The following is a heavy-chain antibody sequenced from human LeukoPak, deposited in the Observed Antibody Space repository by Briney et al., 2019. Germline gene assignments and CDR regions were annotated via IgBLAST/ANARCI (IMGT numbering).Heavy chain of an antibody. V-gene: IGHV1-2*02. D-gene: IGHD2-15*01. J-gene: IGHJ3*02. Sequence: ASVKVSCKASGYTFTGYYMHWVRQAPGQGLEWMGWINPNSGGTNYAQKFQGRVTMTRDTSISTAYVELRRLRCDDTAVYYCARDYCSGGSCYLGAFDIWVQGTMVTVSS. CDR1: GYTFTGYY. CDR3: ARDYCSGGSCYLGAFDI. CDR2: INPNSGGT.